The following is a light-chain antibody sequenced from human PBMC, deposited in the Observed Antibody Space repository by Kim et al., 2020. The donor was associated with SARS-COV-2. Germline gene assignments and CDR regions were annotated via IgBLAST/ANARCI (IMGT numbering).Light chain of an antibody. V-gene: IGKV3-20*01. CDR2: GAS. CDR3: QQYDSSSRWA. CDR1: QSVSGTY. J-gene: IGKJ1*01. Sequence: PGERATLSCRASQSVSGTYLAWYQQKPGQAPRLLIYGASSRATGIPDRFSGSGSGTDFTLTINRLEPEDFAVYYCQQYDSSSRWAFGQGTKVDIK.